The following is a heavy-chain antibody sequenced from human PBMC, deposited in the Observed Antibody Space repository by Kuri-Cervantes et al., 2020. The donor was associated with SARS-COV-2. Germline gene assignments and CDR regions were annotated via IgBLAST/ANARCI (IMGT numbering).Heavy chain of an antibody. D-gene: IGHD2-15*01. CDR2: ISSSSSYI. Sequence: GESLKISCAASGFTFSSYSMNWVRQAPGKGLEWVSSISSSSSYIYYADSVKGRFTISRDNAKNSLYLQMNSLRAEDTAVYYCARSGGSGPSRHPLPPIALDYWGQGTLVTVSS. CDR1: GFTFSSYS. J-gene: IGHJ4*02. CDR3: ARSGGSGPSRHPLPPIALDY. V-gene: IGHV3-21*01.